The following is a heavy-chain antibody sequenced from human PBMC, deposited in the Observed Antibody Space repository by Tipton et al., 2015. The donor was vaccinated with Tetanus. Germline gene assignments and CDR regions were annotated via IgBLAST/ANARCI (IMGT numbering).Heavy chain of an antibody. Sequence: SLRLSCAASGFTFDDYAMHWVRQAPGKGLEWASGISWNSGSIGYADSVKGRFTISRDNAKNSLYLQMNSLRAEDTALYYCAKGSGISGGLQRVSRPIRGGMNVWGQGATVTVS. J-gene: IGHJ6*02. CDR2: ISWNSGSI. CDR1: GFTFDDYA. CDR3: AKGSGISGGLQRVSRPIRGGMNV. V-gene: IGHV3-9*01. D-gene: IGHD3-10*01.